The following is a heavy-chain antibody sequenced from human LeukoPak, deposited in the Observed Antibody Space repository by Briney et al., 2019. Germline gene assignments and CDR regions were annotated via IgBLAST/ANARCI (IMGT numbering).Heavy chain of an antibody. V-gene: IGHV4-39*07. J-gene: IGHJ6*03. CDR2: IYYSGST. Sequence: SETLSPTCTVSGGSISSSSYYWGWIRQPPGKGLEWIGSIYYSGSTYYNPSLKSRVTISVDTSKNQFSLKLSSVTAADTAVYYCAREKGGDSSWYYYYYMDVWGKGTTVTVSS. CDR1: GGSISSSSYY. CDR3: AREKGGDSSWYYYYYMDV. D-gene: IGHD6-13*01.